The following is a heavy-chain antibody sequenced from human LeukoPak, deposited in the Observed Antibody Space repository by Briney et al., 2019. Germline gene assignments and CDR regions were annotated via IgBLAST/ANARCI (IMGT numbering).Heavy chain of an antibody. J-gene: IGHJ4*02. CDR3: ARGGGAARLLDY. D-gene: IGHD6-6*01. V-gene: IGHV3-53*04. Sequence: QPGGSLRLSCAASGFTVSNNYMSWVRQAPGKGLERVSVIYSGGNTYYADSVKGRFTISRHNSMNTLYLQMNSLRTEDTAVYYCARGGGAARLLDYWGQGTLVTVSS. CDR2: IYSGGNT. CDR1: GFTVSNNY.